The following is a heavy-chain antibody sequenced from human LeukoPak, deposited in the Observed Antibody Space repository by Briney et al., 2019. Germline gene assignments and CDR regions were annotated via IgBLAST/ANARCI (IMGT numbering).Heavy chain of an antibody. CDR1: GYTFTGYY. CDR2: ISPNSGDT. V-gene: IGHV1-2*02. J-gene: IGHJ4*02. D-gene: IGHD1-1*01. CDR3: VRSGYNWGFDY. Sequence: ASVTVSCKASGYTFTGYYMHWVRQAPGQGLEWMGWISPNSGDTGFAQKFQGRVTMTRDTSISTAYLELSRLRSDDTAVYYCVRSGYNWGFDYWGQGTLVTVSS.